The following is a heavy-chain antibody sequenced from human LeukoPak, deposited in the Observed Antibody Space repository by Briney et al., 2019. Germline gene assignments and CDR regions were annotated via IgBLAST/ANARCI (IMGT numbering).Heavy chain of an antibody. D-gene: IGHD3-9*01. V-gene: IGHV4-39*01. CDR3: ARLSKGRYFDYIFDH. CDR2: TYYSGST. Sequence: SETLSLTCTVSGGSVSSYEYSWGWIHQPPGKGLEWIVNTYYSGSTYYNPSLKTRLTMSFDTSKNQFSLKMSSVTAADTAVYYCARLSKGRYFDYIFDHWGQGALVTVSS. CDR1: GGSVSSYEYS. J-gene: IGHJ4*02.